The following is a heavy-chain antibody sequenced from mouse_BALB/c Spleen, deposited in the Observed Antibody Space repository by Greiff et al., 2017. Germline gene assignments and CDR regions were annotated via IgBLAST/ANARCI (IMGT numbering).Heavy chain of an antibody. D-gene: IGHD2-3*01. CDR2: IDPENGDT. Sequence: EVKLMESGAELVRSGASVKLSCTASGFNIKDYYMHWVKQRPEQGLEWIGWIDPENGDTEYAPKFQGKATMTADTSSNTAYLQLSSQTSEDTAVYYCNAWDGYHLYFDVWGAGTTVTVSS. CDR3: NAWDGYHLYFDV. CDR1: GFNIKDYY. V-gene: IGHV14-4*02. J-gene: IGHJ1*01.